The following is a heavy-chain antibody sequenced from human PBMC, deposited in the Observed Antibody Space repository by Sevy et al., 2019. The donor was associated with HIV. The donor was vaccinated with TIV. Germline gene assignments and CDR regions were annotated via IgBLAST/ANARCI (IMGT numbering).Heavy chain of an antibody. J-gene: IGHJ5*02. Sequence: GGSLRLSCAASGFTFSSYSMNWVRQAPGKGLEWVSSISSSSSYIYYAASVKGRFTISRGNAKNSLYLQMNSLRAEDTAVYYCARGSPYYYGSGSSDWFDPWGQGTLVTVSS. CDR1: GFTFSSYS. V-gene: IGHV3-21*01. CDR2: ISSSSSYI. D-gene: IGHD3-10*01. CDR3: ARGSPYYYGSGSSDWFDP.